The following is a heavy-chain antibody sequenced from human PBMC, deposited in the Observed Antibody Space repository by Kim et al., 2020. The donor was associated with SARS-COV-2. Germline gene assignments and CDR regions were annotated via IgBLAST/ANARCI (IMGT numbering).Heavy chain of an antibody. CDR2: LIPIFGTA. CDR1: GGTFSSYA. V-gene: IGHV1-69*13. J-gene: IGHJ6*02. CDR3: ARAYWSNYYYYYGMDV. Sequence: SVKVFCKASGGTFSSYAISWVRQAPGQGLEWMGGLIPIFGTANYAQKFQGRVTNTADESTSTAYMELSSLRSEDTAVYYCARAYWSNYYYYYGMDVWGQGTTVTVSS. D-gene: IGHD2-15*01.